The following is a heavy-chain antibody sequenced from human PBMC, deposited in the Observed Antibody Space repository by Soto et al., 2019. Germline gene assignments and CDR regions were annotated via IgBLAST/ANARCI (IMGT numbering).Heavy chain of an antibody. D-gene: IGHD3-3*01. CDR2: ITWNSRVL. CDR1: GLNFDDFA. J-gene: IGHJ4*02. CDR3: AKGRYDFWSPYYFDS. Sequence: EVQLVESGGSLVQPGRSLRLSCVGTGLNFDDFAMHWVRQAPGKGLEWVSGITWNSRVLAYADSVKGRFTISRDNARNSLYLQMDSLRDEDTALYYCAKGRYDFWSPYYFDSWGQGTLVTVSS. V-gene: IGHV3-9*01.